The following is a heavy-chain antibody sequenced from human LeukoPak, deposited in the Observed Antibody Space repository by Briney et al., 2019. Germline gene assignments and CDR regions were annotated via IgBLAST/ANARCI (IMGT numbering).Heavy chain of an antibody. J-gene: IGHJ4*02. CDR3: ARDRNPHLWFGELLEGSYFDY. Sequence: GASVKVSCKASGYTFTSYDINWVRQATGQGLEWMGWMNPNSGGTNYAQKFQGRVTMTRDTSISTAYMELSRLRSDDTAVYYCARDRNPHLWFGELLEGSYFDYWGQGTLVTVSS. V-gene: IGHV1-2*02. CDR2: MNPNSGGT. D-gene: IGHD3-10*01. CDR1: GYTFTSYD.